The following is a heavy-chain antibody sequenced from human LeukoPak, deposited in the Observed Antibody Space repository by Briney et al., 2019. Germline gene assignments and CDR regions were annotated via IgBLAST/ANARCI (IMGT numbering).Heavy chain of an antibody. CDR3: ARAYYDSSGYHYFDY. Sequence: GGSLRLSCAASGFTFSSYSMSWVRQAPGKGLEWVANIKQDGSEKNYVGSVKGRFTIARDNAKNSLYLQMNSLRAEDTAVYYCARAYYDSSGYHYFDYWGQGTLVTVSS. CDR2: IKQDGSEK. J-gene: IGHJ4*02. D-gene: IGHD3-22*01. CDR1: GFTFSSYS. V-gene: IGHV3-7*04.